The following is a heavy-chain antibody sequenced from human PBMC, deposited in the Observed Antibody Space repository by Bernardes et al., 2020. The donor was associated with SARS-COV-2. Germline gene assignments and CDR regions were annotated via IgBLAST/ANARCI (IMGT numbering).Heavy chain of an antibody. J-gene: IGHJ5*02. CDR2: ISAYNGNT. CDR1: GYTFTSYG. V-gene: IGHV1-18*01. CDR3: ARDRSPGIAVAGHQGRRKNWFDP. Sequence: ASVKVSCKASGYTFTSYGISWVRQAPGQGLEWMGWISAYNGNTNYAQKLQGRVTMTTDTSTSTAYMELRSLRSDDTAVYYCARDRSPGIAVAGHQGRRKNWFDPWGQGTLVTVSS. D-gene: IGHD6-19*01.